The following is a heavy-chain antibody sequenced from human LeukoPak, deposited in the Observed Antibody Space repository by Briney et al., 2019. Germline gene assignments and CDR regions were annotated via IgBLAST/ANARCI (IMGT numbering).Heavy chain of an antibody. CDR3: ARAHCSSTNCYQFDY. J-gene: IGHJ4*02. V-gene: IGHV1-2*02. D-gene: IGHD2-2*01. CDR2: INPNSGGT. CDR1: GCTFIGYY. Sequence: GASVKVSCKASGCTFIGYYIHWVRQAPGQGLEWMGWINPNSGGTNYAQKFQGRVTMTRDTSISTAYMELSRLISDDTAVYHCARAHCSSTNCYQFDYWGQGTLVTVSP.